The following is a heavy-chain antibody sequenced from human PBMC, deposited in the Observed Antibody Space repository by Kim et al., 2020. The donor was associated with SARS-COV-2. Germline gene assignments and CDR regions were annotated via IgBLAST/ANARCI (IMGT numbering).Heavy chain of an antibody. Sequence: SETLSLTCAVYGGSFSGYYWSWIRQLPGKGREWIGEINHSGSTNYNPSLKSRVTISVDTSKNQFSLKVSSVTAADTAVYYCARSGARGVPTRWGQGTLVIVSS. CDR1: GGSFSGYY. CDR2: INHSGST. V-gene: IGHV4-34*01. J-gene: IGHJ4*02. D-gene: IGHD2-8*02. CDR3: ARSGARGVPTR.